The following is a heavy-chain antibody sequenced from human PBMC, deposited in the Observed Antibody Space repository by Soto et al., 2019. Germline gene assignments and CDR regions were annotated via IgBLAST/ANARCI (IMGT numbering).Heavy chain of an antibody. V-gene: IGHV4-31*03. CDR1: GGSISSGGYY. CDR3: ARARFGVLTIDY. CDR2: IYYSGST. Sequence: QVQLQESGPGLVKPSQTLSLTCTVSGGSISSGGYYWSWIRQHPGKGLEWIGYIYYSGSTYYNPSLQSRVTISVDTSKNQFSLKLSSVTAAYTAVYYCARARFGVLTIDYWGQGPLVTVSS. J-gene: IGHJ4*02. D-gene: IGHD3-3*01.